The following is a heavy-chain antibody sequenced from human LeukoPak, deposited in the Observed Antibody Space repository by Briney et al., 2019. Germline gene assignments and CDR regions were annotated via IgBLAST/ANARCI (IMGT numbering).Heavy chain of an antibody. Sequence: GGSLRLSCAVSGFTFSDHHMDWVRQAPGKGLEWVGRIRNKANSYTTEYAASVKGRFTISRDDSKNTLYLQMNSLKTEDTAVYYCTTSDTAMVFDYYYGMDVWGQGTTVTVSS. CDR1: GFTFSDHH. V-gene: IGHV3-72*01. CDR3: TTSDTAMVFDYYYGMDV. D-gene: IGHD5-18*01. J-gene: IGHJ6*02. CDR2: IRNKANSYTT.